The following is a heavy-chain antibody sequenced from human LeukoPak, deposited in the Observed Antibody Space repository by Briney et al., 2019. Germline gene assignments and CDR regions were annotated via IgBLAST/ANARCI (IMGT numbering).Heavy chain of an antibody. D-gene: IGHD1-7*01. J-gene: IGHJ6*02. CDR2: IYPGDSDI. CDR3: ASSRELYYYGMDA. V-gene: IGHV5-51*01. Sequence: GESLKISCKGSGYGFTTYWIGWVRQMPGKGLEWLGIIYPGDSDIRYSPSFQGQVTISADKSISTAYLQWSSLKASDTAMYYCASSRELYYYGMDAWGQGTTVTVSS. CDR1: GYGFTTYW.